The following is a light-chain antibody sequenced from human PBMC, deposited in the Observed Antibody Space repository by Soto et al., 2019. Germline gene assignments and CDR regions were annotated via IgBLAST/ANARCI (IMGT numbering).Light chain of an antibody. Sequence: EIVMTQSQVTLSVSAGDRATPTWTASENTSNSFAWYQQKPGKAPGLLIYDASTRATGVPARFSGSGSGTEFTLTISSLESDDSAVYYCQHYTYWPFTFGQGTKVDIK. J-gene: IGKJ2*01. V-gene: IGKV3D-15*01. CDR3: QHYTYWPFT. CDR1: ENTSNS. CDR2: DAS.